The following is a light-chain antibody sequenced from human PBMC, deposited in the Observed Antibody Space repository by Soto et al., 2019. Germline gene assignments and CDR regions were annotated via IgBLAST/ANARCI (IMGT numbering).Light chain of an antibody. CDR1: QSVSRY. J-gene: IGKJ1*01. Sequence: IVLTQSSATLSLSPGDRATLSCRASQSVSRYLAWYQQKPGQAPRLLIYGASSRATGIPDRFSGSGSGTDFTLTISRLEPEDFAVYYCQQYGSSPWTFGQGTKVDIK. V-gene: IGKV3-20*01. CDR2: GAS. CDR3: QQYGSSPWT.